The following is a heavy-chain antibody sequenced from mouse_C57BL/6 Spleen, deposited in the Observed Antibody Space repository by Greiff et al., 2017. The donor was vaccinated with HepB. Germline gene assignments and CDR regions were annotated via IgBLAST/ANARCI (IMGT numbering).Heavy chain of an antibody. J-gene: IGHJ1*03. CDR2: ISSGSSTI. CDR3: ARRDYGVATGYFDV. CDR1: GFTFSDYG. Sequence: EVQLVESGGGLVKPGGSLKLSCAASGFTFSDYGMHWVRQAPEKGLEWVAYISSGSSTIYYADTVKGRFTISRDNAKNTLFLQMTSLRSEDTAMYYCARRDYGVATGYFDVWGTGTTVTVSS. V-gene: IGHV5-17*01. D-gene: IGHD1-1*01.